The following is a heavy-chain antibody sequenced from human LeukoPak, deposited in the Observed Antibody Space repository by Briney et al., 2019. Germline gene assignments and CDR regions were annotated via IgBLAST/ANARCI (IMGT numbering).Heavy chain of an antibody. J-gene: IGHJ4*02. CDR3: ARGPTGWDRFGELSYPRH. V-gene: IGHV1-69*04. CDR2: IIPILGIT. Sequence: SVKVSCKASGGTFSSYAISWVRQAPGQGLEWMGRIIPILGITNYAQKFQGRVTITADKSTSTAYMELSSLRSEDTAVYYCARGPTGWDRFGELSYPRHWGQGTLVTVSS. D-gene: IGHD3-10*01. CDR1: GGTFSSYA.